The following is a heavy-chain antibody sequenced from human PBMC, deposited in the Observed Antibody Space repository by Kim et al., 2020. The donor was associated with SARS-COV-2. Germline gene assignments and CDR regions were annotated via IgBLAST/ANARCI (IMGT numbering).Heavy chain of an antibody. Sequence: SETLSLTCTVSGGSISSSSYYWGWIRQPPGKGLEWIGSIYYSGSTYYNPSLKSRVTISVDTSKNQFSLKLSSVTAADTAVYYCARYDDYGDPPYMDAWG. CDR2: IYYSGST. CDR3: ARYDDYGDPPYMDA. V-gene: IGHV4-39*01. J-gene: IGHJ6*03. D-gene: IGHD4-17*01. CDR1: GGSISSSSYY.